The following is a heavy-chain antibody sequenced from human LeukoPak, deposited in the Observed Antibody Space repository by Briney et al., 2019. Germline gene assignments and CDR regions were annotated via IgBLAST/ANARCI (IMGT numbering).Heavy chain of an antibody. V-gene: IGHV3-21*01. CDR2: ISSSSSYI. Sequence: GGSLRLSCAASGFTFSSHRMNWVRQAPGKGLKWVSSISSSSSYIYYADSLKGRFTISRDNAKNSLYLQMNSLRVEDTAVYYCARVYYDSGSYPMDVWGQGTTVTVSS. D-gene: IGHD3-10*01. J-gene: IGHJ6*02. CDR3: ARVYYDSGSYPMDV. CDR1: GFTFSSHR.